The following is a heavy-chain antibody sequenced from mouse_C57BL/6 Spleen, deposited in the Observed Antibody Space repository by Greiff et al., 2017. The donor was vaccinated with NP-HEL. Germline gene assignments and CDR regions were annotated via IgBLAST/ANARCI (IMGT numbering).Heavy chain of an antibody. D-gene: IGHD2-4*01. Sequence: QVQLQQPGAELVKPGASVKLSCKASGYTFTSYWMHWVKQRPGQGLEWIGMIHPNSGSTNYNEKFKSKATLTVDKSSSTAYMQLSSLTSEDSAVYYCARSEDYGGAWFAYWGQGTLVTVSA. CDR2: IHPNSGST. CDR3: ARSEDYGGAWFAY. J-gene: IGHJ3*01. V-gene: IGHV1-64*01. CDR1: GYTFTSYW.